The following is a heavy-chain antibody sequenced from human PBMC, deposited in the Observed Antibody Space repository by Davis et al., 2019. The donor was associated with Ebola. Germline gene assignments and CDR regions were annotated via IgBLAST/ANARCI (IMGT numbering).Heavy chain of an antibody. D-gene: IGHD6-13*01. Sequence: PSETLSLTCAVSGGSISSGGYSWSWIRQPPGKGLEWIGYIYHSGSTYYNPSLKSRVTISVDRSKNQFSLKLSSVTAADTAVYYCARGIAAAGTNYYYGMDVWGQGTTVTVSS. CDR1: GGSISSGGYS. CDR2: IYHSGST. CDR3: ARGIAAAGTNYYYGMDV. J-gene: IGHJ6*02. V-gene: IGHV4-30-2*01.